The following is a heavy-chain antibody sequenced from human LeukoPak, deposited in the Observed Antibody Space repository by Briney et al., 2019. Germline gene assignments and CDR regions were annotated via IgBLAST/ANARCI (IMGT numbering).Heavy chain of an antibody. D-gene: IGHD4-17*01. V-gene: IGHV3-13*04. Sequence: GGSLRLSCAASGFSLSSHDMHWVRQVTGKGLERVSGISATGDTYYLGFVKGRFTISRENAKNALHLQMNSLRAGDTAVYYCARSGTTMTGDGLDIWGQGTMVTVSS. CDR2: ISATGDT. J-gene: IGHJ3*02. CDR3: ARSGTTMTGDGLDI. CDR1: GFSLSSHD.